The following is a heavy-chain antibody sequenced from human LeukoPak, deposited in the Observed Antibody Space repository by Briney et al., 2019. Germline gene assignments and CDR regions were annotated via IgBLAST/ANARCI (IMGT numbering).Heavy chain of an antibody. CDR2: ISSSGSTT. V-gene: IGHV3-48*01. CDR3: ERAEVGTTLQHYYYYMDV. Sequence: GGSLRLSCAASGFTFSRYSMSWVRQAPGKGLEWVSFISSSGSTTYYADSVKGRCTISRDNAKNSMYLQMHRLRAEDTAVYYCERAEVGTTLQHYYYYMDVWGKGATVTISS. J-gene: IGHJ6*03. D-gene: IGHD1-26*01. CDR1: GFTFSRYS.